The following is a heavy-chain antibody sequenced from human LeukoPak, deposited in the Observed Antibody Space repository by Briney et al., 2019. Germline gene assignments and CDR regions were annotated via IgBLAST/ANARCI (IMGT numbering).Heavy chain of an antibody. D-gene: IGHD6-19*01. J-gene: IGHJ4*02. V-gene: IGHV3-15*01. CDR1: GRTFANTW. Sequence: GGLLRLSCPASGRTFANTWLSGVLHAPGTWLELVGRVQDTINGGTTDYAAPVKGRFTISRDDSRNTLYLQMNSLRSEDSALYYCATYRSGWSFSNWGQGTLVTVSS. CDR3: ATYRSGWSFSN. CDR2: VQDTINGGTT.